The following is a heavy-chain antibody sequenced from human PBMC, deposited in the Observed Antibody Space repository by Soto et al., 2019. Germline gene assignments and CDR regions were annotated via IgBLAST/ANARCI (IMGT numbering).Heavy chain of an antibody. CDR1: GYTFTSYY. V-gene: IGHV1-46*01. CDR3: ARDGGYYDSSGYYRYGMDV. D-gene: IGHD3-22*01. CDR2: INPSGGST. Sequence: GASVKVSCKASGYTFTSYYMHWVRQAPGQGLEWMGIINPSGGSTSYAQKFQGRVTMTRDTSTSTVYMELSSLRSEDTAVYYCARDGGYYDSSGYYRYGMDVWGQGTTVTVSS. J-gene: IGHJ6*02.